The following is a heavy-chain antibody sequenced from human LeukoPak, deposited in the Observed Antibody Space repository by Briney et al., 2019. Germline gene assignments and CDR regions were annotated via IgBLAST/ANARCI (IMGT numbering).Heavy chain of an antibody. V-gene: IGHV4-30-4*01. Sequence: SETLSLTCTVSGGSNSSGDYYWSWIRQPPGKGLEWIGYIYYSGSTYYNPSLKSRVTISVDTSKNQFSLKLSSVTAADTAVYYCCSGSQLGMDYWGQGTLVTVSS. CDR3: CSGSQLGMDY. D-gene: IGHD1-26*01. CDR1: GGSNSSGDYY. J-gene: IGHJ4*02. CDR2: IYYSGST.